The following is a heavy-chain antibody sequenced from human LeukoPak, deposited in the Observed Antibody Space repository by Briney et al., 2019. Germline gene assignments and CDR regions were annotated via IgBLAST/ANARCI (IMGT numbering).Heavy chain of an antibody. CDR2: VSGSGGST. CDR3: AKAPVIVSPTSYFQN. D-gene: IGHD5/OR15-5a*01. Sequence: GGSLRLSCAASGLTFNSYAMSWVRQAPEKGLEWVSTVSGSGGSTYYADSVKGRFTISRDNSKNTLFLQMNSLKVEDTAVYYCAKAPVIVSPTSYFQNWGQGTLVTVSS. J-gene: IGHJ1*01. CDR1: GLTFNSYA. V-gene: IGHV3-23*01.